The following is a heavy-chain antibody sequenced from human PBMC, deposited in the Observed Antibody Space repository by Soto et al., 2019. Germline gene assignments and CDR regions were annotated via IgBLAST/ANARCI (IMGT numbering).Heavy chain of an antibody. CDR1: GGSISSSSYY. J-gene: IGHJ6*02. CDR3: ARRSTNGAYGMDV. V-gene: IGHV4-39*01. Sequence: PSETLSLTCTVSGGSISSSSYYWGWIRQPPGKGLEWIGSIYYSGSTYYNPSLKSRVTISVDTSKNQFSLKLSSVTAADTAVYYCARRSTNGAYGMDVWGQGTTVTVSS. D-gene: IGHD2-8*01. CDR2: IYYSGST.